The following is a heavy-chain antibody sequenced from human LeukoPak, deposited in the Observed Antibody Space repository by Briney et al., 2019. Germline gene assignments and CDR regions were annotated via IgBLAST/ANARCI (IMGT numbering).Heavy chain of an antibody. V-gene: IGHV1-69*05. J-gene: IGHJ6*03. Sequence: SVKVSCKASGGTFSSYAISWVRQAPGQGLEWMGGIIPIFGTANYAQKFQGRVTITTDESTSTAYMELSSLSSEDTAVYYCARSPPGEYSGYDQLYYYYMDVWGKGTTVTVSS. D-gene: IGHD5-12*01. CDR3: ARSPPGEYSGYDQLYYYYMDV. CDR2: IIPIFGTA. CDR1: GGTFSSYA.